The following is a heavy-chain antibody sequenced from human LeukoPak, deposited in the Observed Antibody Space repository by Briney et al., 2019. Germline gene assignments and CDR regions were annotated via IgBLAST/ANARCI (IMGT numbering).Heavy chain of an antibody. V-gene: IGHV3-66*01. CDR1: GLSVSSNY. CDR2: IYRDGSS. J-gene: IGHJ4*02. CDR3: ARSFYDILIGYYQYFDY. Sequence: GGSLRLSCVASGLSVSSNYMSWVRQAPGKGLGWVSVIYRDGSSYYAESVKGRFTISRDNSKNTLYIQMNSLRAEDTAVYYCARSFYDILIGYYQYFDYWGQGTLVTVSS. D-gene: IGHD3-9*01.